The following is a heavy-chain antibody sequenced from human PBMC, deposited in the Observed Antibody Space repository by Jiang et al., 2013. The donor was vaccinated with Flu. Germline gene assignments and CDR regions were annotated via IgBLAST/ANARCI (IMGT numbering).Heavy chain of an antibody. CDR1: FSSYA. J-gene: IGHJ4*02. CDR3: ASDVQAGTTLDY. D-gene: IGHD6-19*01. CDR2: IIPIFGTA. V-gene: IGHV1-69*01. Sequence: FSSYAISWVRQAPGQGLEWMGGIIPIFGTANYAQKFQGRVTITADESTSTAYMELSSLRSEDTAVYYCASDVQAGTTLDYWGQGTLVTVSS.